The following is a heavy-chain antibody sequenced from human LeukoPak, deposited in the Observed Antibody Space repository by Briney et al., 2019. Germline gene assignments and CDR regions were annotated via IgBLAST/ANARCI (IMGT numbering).Heavy chain of an antibody. CDR1: GYTFTSYG. Sequence: ASVKVSCKASGYTFTSYGINWVRQAPGQGLEWMGWISAYNGNTNYAQKLQGRVTMTTDTSTSTVYVELRSLRSDDTAMYYCARMYSSNSYYFDYWGQGPLVTVSS. J-gene: IGHJ4*02. D-gene: IGHD6-19*01. V-gene: IGHV1-18*01. CDR3: ARMYSSNSYYFDY. CDR2: ISAYNGNT.